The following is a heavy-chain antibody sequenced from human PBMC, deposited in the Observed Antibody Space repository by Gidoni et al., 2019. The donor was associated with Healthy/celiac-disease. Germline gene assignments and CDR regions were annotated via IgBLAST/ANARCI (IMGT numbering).Heavy chain of an antibody. Sequence: QVQLVQSGAEVKKPGSSVKVPCKASGGTFSSFAISLVRKAPGQGLEWMGGVIPIFGTANYAQKFQGRVTITADESTSTAYMELSSLRSEDTAVYYCAAGGEGERWFDPWGQGTLVTVSS. CDR2: VIPIFGTA. J-gene: IGHJ5*02. V-gene: IGHV1-69*01. CDR1: GGTFSSFA. D-gene: IGHD3-16*01. CDR3: AAGGEGERWFDP.